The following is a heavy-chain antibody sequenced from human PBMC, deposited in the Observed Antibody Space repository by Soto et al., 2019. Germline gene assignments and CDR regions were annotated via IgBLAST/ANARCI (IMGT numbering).Heavy chain of an antibody. CDR2: IYYSGST. J-gene: IGHJ4*02. V-gene: IGHV4-39*01. CDR1: GGSISSSSYY. CDR3: ARTKIIYFDY. Sequence: SETLSLTCTVSGGSISSSSYYWGWIRQPPGKGLEWIGSIYYSGSTYYNPSLKSRVTISVDTSKNQFSLKLSSVTAADTAVYYCARTKIIYFDYWGQGTLVTVSS.